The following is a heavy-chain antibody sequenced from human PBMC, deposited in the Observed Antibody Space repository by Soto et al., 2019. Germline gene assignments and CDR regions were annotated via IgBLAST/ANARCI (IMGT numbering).Heavy chain of an antibody. J-gene: IGHJ5*02. V-gene: IGHV1-46*01. CDR2: INPSGGST. CDR3: ARAGDSSGSPWFDP. CDR1: GYTFPSYY. D-gene: IGHD3-22*01. Sequence: ASVKVSCQASGYTFPSYYMHGVRPAPGQGLEWMGIINPSGGSTSYAQNYQGRVTMTRDTSTSTVYMELSSLRSEDTAVYYCARAGDSSGSPWFDPWGQGTLVTVSS.